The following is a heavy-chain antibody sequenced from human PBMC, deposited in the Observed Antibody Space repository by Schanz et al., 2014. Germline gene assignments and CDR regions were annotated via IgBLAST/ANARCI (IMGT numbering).Heavy chain of an antibody. D-gene: IGHD6-13*01. CDR3: ARDGADAAAGGNY. CDR2: INPSGGST. CDR1: GYTFTSDS. V-gene: IGHV1-46*03. Sequence: QVQLVQSGAEVKKPGASVKVSCKASGYTFTSDSMHWVRQAPGQGLEWMGMINPSGGSTTYAQKFQGRVTMTRDTSTSTDYMELSSLGSEDTAVYYSARDGADAAAGGNYWGQGTLVTVSS. J-gene: IGHJ4*02.